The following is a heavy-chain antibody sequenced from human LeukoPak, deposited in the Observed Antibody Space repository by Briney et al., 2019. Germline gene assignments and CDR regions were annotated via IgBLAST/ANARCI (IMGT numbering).Heavy chain of an antibody. D-gene: IGHD2-2*01. V-gene: IGHV1-46*01. CDR3: ARFPIVVVPAATVPFDY. CDR1: GYTFTSYY. J-gene: IGHJ4*02. Sequence: SVKVSCKASGYTFTSYYMHWVRQAPGQGLEWMGIINPSGGSTSYAQKFQGRVTMTRDTSTSTVYMELSSLRSEDTAVYYCARFPIVVVPAATVPFDYWGQGTLVTVSS. CDR2: INPSGGST.